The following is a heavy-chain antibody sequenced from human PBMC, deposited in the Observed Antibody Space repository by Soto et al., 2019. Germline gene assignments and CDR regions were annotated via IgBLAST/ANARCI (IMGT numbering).Heavy chain of an antibody. CDR3: AREPPTANWNGLYYGMDV. J-gene: IGHJ6*02. D-gene: IGHD1-20*01. CDR1: GYTFTSYG. Sequence: ASVKVSCKASGYTFTSYGISWVRQAPGQGLEWMGIINPSGGSTSYAQKFQGRVTMTRDTSTSTVYMELSSLRSEDTAVYYCAREPPTANWNGLYYGMDVWGQGTTVTVSS. CDR2: INPSGGST. V-gene: IGHV1-46*01.